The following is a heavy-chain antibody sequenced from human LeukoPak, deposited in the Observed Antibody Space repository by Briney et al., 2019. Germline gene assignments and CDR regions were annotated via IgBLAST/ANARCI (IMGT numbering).Heavy chain of an antibody. D-gene: IGHD3-22*01. Sequence: GGSLRHSCAASGFTFSSYAMSWVRQAPGKGLEWVSAISGSGGSTYYADSVKGRFTISRDNSKNTLYLQMNSLRAEDTAVYYCAKDNSRIVVVITHWGQGTLVTVSS. CDR1: GFTFSSYA. V-gene: IGHV3-23*01. J-gene: IGHJ4*02. CDR2: ISGSGGST. CDR3: AKDNSRIVVVITH.